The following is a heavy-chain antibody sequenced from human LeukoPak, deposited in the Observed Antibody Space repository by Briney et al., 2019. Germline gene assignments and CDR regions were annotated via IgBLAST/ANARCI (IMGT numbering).Heavy chain of an antibody. CDR3: ARTDRYNWKSPFDY. V-gene: IGHV4-39*01. Sequence: PLVNLYLNCTVSGGSISTSNYYWGWIRQPPGKGLEWIGNIFYSGSTYYSPSLRSRVTISLDTSRNQFSLKLSSVTAADTAVYYCARTDRYNWKSPFDYWGQGTLVTVSS. CDR2: IFYSGST. D-gene: IGHD1-20*01. CDR1: GGSISTSNYY. J-gene: IGHJ4*02.